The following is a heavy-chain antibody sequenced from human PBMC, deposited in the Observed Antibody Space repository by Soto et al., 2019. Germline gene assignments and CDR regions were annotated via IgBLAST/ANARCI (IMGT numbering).Heavy chain of an antibody. D-gene: IGHD1-26*01. V-gene: IGHV3-30-3*01. J-gene: IGHJ5*02. CDR3: ARGGRTKRWFDP. CDR1: GFTFSSYA. Sequence: QVQLVESGGGVVQPGRSLRLSCAASGFTFSSYAMHWVRQAPGKGLEWVAVISYDGSNKYYADSVKGRFTISRDNSKNTLELQMNSLGAEDTAVYYCARGGRTKRWFDPWGQGTLVTVSS. CDR2: ISYDGSNK.